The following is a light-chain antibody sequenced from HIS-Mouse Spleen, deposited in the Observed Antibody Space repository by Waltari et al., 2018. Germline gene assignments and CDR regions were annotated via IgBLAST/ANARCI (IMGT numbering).Light chain of an antibody. V-gene: IGLV3-25*03. J-gene: IGLJ2*01. CDR1: ALPTHY. Sequence: SYELTQPPSVSVSPGQTSRITCSGDALPTHYAYWYQQKPGQAPVLVIYKDRERPSGIPERFSGSSSGTTVTLTISGVQAEDEADYYCQSADSSGTHVVFGGGTKLTVL. CDR2: KDR. CDR3: QSADSSGTHVV.